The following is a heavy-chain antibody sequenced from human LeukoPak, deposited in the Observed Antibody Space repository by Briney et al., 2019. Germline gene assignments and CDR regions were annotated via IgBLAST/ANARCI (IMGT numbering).Heavy chain of an antibody. J-gene: IGHJ4*02. D-gene: IGHD3-10*01. V-gene: IGHV1-2*02. CDR3: ARYYIEGRCFDY. CDR1: GYTFIGYY. Sequence: ASVQVSCKASGYTFIGYYIHWVRQPPGKGVAWMGWINPNSGDTNYAQKLQGGVTMTRDTSIRTAYMELSRLRSDDTAMYYCARYYIEGRCFDYWGQGTLVTVSS. CDR2: INPNSGDT.